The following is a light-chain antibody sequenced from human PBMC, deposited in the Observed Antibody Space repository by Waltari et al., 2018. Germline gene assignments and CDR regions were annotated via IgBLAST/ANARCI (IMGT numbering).Light chain of an antibody. CDR2: VNSYGSH. J-gene: IGLJ3*02. V-gene: IGLV4-69*01. CDR1: SGHTSYA. Sequence: QLLLTQSPSASASLGASVQLTCPLTSGHTSYAIAWHQQQPDKGPLYLMKVNSYGSHSKGDGSPDRFSGSSAGAERYLTISSLQSEDEADYYCQTGGFGIWVFGGGTKLTVL. CDR3: QTGGFGIWV.